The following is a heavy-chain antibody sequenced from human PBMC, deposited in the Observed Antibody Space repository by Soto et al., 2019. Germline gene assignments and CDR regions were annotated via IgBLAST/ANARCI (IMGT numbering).Heavy chain of an antibody. CDR3: ARTIAAAGSFTFDY. CDR1: GGSISSSSYY. J-gene: IGHJ4*02. D-gene: IGHD6-13*01. V-gene: IGHV4-39*01. CDR2: IYYSGST. Sequence: QLQLQESGPGLVKPSETLSLTCTVSGGSISSSSYYWGWIRQPPGKGLEWIGSIYYSGSTYYNPSLKSPVTISVDTSKNQFSLKLSSVTAADTAVYYCARTIAAAGSFTFDYWVQGTLVTVSS.